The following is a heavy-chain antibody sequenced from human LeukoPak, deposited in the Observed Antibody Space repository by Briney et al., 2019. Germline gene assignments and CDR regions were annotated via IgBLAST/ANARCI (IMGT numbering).Heavy chain of an antibody. V-gene: IGHV3-23*01. D-gene: IGHD3-22*01. J-gene: IGHJ4*02. CDR3: AKDLAYDSTDYHVVFDC. Sequence: PGGSLRLSCAASGFTFSDYYMSWIRQAPGKGLEWVSAISGSGDRTYHADSVKGRFTTSRDNSKNTLYLQMNSLRAEDTAIYYCAKDLAYDSTDYHVVFDCWGQGTLVTVSS. CDR1: GFTFSDYY. CDR2: ISGSGDRT.